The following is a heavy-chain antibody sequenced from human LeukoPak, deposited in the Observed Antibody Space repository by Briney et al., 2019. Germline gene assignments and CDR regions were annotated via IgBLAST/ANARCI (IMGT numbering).Heavy chain of an antibody. D-gene: IGHD6-13*01. V-gene: IGHV4-4*02. Sequence: SGTLPLTCAVSGGSISSSNWWSWVRQPPGEGLEWIGSIYYSGSTYYNPSLKSRVTISVDTSKNQFSLKLSSVTAADTAVYYCARLGPDSSSWYPFDYWGQGTLVTVSS. CDR1: GGSISSSNW. CDR3: ARLGPDSSSWYPFDY. CDR2: IYYSGST. J-gene: IGHJ4*02.